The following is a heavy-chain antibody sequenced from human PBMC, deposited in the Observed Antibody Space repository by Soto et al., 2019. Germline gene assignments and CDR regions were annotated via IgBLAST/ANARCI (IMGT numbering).Heavy chain of an antibody. V-gene: IGHV4-59*08. CDR1: GGSISSYY. J-gene: IGHJ4*02. CDR2: IYYSGST. Sequence: QVQLQESGPGLVKPSETLSLTCTVSGGSISSYYWSWIRQPPGKGLEWIGYIYYSGSTNYNPSPKSRVTISVDTSKNQFSLKLSSVTAADPAVYYCARRYGYSFDYWGQGTLVTVSS. D-gene: IGHD1-1*01. CDR3: ARRYGYSFDY.